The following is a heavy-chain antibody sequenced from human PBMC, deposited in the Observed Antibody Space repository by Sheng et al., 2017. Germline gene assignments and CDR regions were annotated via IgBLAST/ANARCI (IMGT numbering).Heavy chain of an antibody. J-gene: IGHJ4*02. D-gene: IGHD1-26*01. Sequence: QVQLVQSGAEVKKPGSSVKVSCKGFWRHLQQLCYPAGCDRPLDKGLSGWEGSSPILGIANYAQKFQGRVTITADKSTSTAYMELSSLRSEDTAVYYCASREPLAYWGQGTLVHRL. CDR1: RHLQQLC. CDR2: SSPILGIA. V-gene: IGHV1-69*04. CDR3: ASREPLAY.